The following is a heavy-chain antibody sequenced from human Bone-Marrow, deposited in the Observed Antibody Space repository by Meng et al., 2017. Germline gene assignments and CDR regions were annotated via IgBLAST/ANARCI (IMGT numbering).Heavy chain of an antibody. CDR1: GFYFNNAW. CDR3: TWDDKAVSDY. V-gene: IGHV3-15*01. J-gene: IGHJ4*02. Sequence: VHLVGSGGDFVKPGGSLRLSCAASGFYFNNAWMSWVRQAPGKGLEWVGRIKSNTDGGTAEYAAPVTGRFTISRDDSKSTLYLQMSGLRIDDTGVYYCTWDDKAVSDYWGQGTLVTVPS. D-gene: IGHD1-26*01. CDR2: IKSNTDGGTA.